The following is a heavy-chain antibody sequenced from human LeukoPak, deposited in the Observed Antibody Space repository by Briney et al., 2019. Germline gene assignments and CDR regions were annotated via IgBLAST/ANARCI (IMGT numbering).Heavy chain of an antibody. CDR2: TSGSGGST. J-gene: IGHJ5*02. V-gene: IGHV3-23*01. Sequence: PGGSLRLSCAASGFTFSSYAMSWVRQAPGKGLEWVSATSGSGGSTYYADSVKGRFTISRDNSKNTLYLQMNSLRAEDTAVYYCAKGLAANWYNWFDPWGQGTLVTVSS. CDR1: GFTFSSYA. CDR3: AKGLAANWYNWFDP. D-gene: IGHD6-13*01.